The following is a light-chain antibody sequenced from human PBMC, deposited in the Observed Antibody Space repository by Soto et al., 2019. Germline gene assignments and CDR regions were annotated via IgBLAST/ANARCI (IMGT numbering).Light chain of an antibody. CDR3: GAWDPSLNTGV. Sequence: QSVLTQPPSVSAAPGQKVTISCSRSSSMLGYNFVSWYQQFPGVAPKLLIYDNNKRPSGVPDRFSGSNSGTSATLGITGLQSGDEADYYCGAWDPSLNTGVFGGGTKLTV. CDR2: DNN. CDR1: SSMLGYNF. V-gene: IGLV1-51*01. J-gene: IGLJ3*02.